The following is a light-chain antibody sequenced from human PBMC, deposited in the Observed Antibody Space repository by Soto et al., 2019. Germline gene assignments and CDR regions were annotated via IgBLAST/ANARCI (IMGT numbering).Light chain of an antibody. Sequence: DIQITHSPSSLSASVGDRITITFRASQSTRNYVSWYQQKPGKAPQLLIYATSSLQRGVPSRFSGSGSGTVFTLTISSLQPEDFATYYCQKSYTIPLTFGGGTKVDIK. J-gene: IGKJ4*01. CDR3: QKSYTIPLT. V-gene: IGKV1-39*01. CDR1: QSTRNY. CDR2: ATS.